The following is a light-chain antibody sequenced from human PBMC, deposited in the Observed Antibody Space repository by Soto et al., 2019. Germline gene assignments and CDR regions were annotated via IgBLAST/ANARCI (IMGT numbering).Light chain of an antibody. CDR3: SSFTRSSTWL. Sequence: QSVLTQPASVSGSPGQSITISCAGASSDVGGYNYVSWYQQHPGKAPKLMIYEVSNRPSGTSYRFSGSKSGNTASLTISGLQAEDEADYYCSSFTRSSTWLFGGGTQLTVL. V-gene: IGLV2-14*03. CDR1: SSDVGGYNY. CDR2: EVS. J-gene: IGLJ3*02.